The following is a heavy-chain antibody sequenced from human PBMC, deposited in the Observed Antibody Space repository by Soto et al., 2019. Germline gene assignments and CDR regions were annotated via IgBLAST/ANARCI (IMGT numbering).Heavy chain of an antibody. V-gene: IGHV3-33*01. CDR1: GFTFSSYG. CDR3: ARDGSIAAADYYYGMDV. D-gene: IGHD6-13*01. CDR2: IWYDGSNK. J-gene: IGHJ6*02. Sequence: QVQLVESGGGVVQPGRSLRLSCAASGFTFSSYGMHCVRQAPGKGLEWVAVIWYDGSNKYYADSVKGRFTISRDNSKNTLYLQMNSLRAEDTAVYYCARDGSIAAADYYYGMDVWGQGTTVTVSS.